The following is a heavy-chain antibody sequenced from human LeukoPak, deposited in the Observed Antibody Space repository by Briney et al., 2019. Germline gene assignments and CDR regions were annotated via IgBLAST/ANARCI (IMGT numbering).Heavy chain of an antibody. Sequence: GASVKVSCKASGYTFTGYYMHWVRQAPGQGLEWMGWINPNSGSTTYAQKFQGRVTMTRDTSIRTVHMELSSLRSDDTAVYYCARDRLTSLRLDDFWGQGTLVTVSS. V-gene: IGHV1-2*02. CDR1: GYTFTGYY. CDR3: ARDRLTSLRLDDF. CDR2: INPNSGST. D-gene: IGHD2-21*02. J-gene: IGHJ4*02.